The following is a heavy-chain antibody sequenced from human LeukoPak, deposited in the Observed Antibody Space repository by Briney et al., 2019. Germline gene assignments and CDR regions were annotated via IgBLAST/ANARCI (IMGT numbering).Heavy chain of an antibody. CDR1: GGSFGLYH. Sequence: PSETLSLTCTVSGGSFGLYHWTWIRQPPGKGLEWIGYIYYSGSTNYNPSLKSRVTISVDTSKNQFSLKLSSVTAADTAVYYCARGQDGYNWGAFDIWGQGTMVTVSS. CDR3: ARGQDGYNWGAFDI. V-gene: IGHV4-59*08. CDR2: IYYSGST. J-gene: IGHJ3*02. D-gene: IGHD5-24*01.